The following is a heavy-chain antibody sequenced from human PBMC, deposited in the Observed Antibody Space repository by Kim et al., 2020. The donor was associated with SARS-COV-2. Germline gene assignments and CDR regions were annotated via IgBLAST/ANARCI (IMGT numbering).Heavy chain of an antibody. V-gene: IGHV4-39*07. CDR3: ASGTSWYQYYYYGMDV. CDR1: GGSISSSSYY. J-gene: IGHJ6*02. D-gene: IGHD2-2*01. Sequence: SETLSLTCTVSGGSISSSSYYWGWIRQPPGKGLEWIGSIYYSGSTYYNPSLKSRVTISVDTSKNQFSLKLSSVTAADTAVYYCASGTSWYQYYYYGMDVWGQGTTVTVSS. CDR2: IYYSGST.